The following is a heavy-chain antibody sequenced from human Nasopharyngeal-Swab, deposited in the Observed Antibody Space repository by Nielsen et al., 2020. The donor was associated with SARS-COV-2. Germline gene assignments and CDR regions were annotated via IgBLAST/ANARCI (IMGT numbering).Heavy chain of an antibody. CDR2: ITRSGNT. V-gene: IGHV4-34*01. J-gene: IGHJ6*03. Sequence: SETLSLTCSLNGVSFSGYHWGWIRQSPGKGLEWIGDITRSGNTNYNPALKSRVIMSVATSKDEFSLKLTSVTAADTAIYFCARVNNGGWIVPASYSFFMDVWGKGTSVAVSS. D-gene: IGHD2-2*01. CDR1: GVSFSGYH. CDR3: ARVNNGGWIVPASYSFFMDV.